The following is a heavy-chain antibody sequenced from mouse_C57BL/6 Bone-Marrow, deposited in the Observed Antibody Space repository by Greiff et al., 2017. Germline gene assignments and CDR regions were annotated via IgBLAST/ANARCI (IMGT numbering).Heavy chain of an antibody. V-gene: IGHV8-12*01. J-gene: IGHJ3*01. CDR2: IYWDDDK. CDR1: GFSLSTSGMG. D-gene: IGHD2-5*01. Sequence: QVTLKESGPGILQSSQTLSLTCSFSGFSLSTSGMGVSWIRQPSGKGLEWLAHIYWDDDKRYNPSLKSRLTISKDTSRNQVFLKSTSVDTADTATYDCARRHSNFSWFAYWGQGTLVTVSA. CDR3: ARRHSNFSWFAY.